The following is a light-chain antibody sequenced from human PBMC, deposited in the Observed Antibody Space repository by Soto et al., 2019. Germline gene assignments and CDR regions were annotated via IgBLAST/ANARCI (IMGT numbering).Light chain of an antibody. V-gene: IGLV2-11*01. J-gene: IGLJ2*01. CDR1: SSDVGGYNY. Sequence: QSALTQPRSVSGSPGQSVTISCTGTSSDVGGYNYVSWYQQHPGKAPKLMIYDVSKRPSGVPDRFSGSKSGNTASLTISGLQAEDEADYYCSSYTSSSVVFGGGTKVTVL. CDR2: DVS. CDR3: SSYTSSSVV.